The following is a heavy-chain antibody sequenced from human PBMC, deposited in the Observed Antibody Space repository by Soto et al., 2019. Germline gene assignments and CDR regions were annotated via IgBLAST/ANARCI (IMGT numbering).Heavy chain of an antibody. D-gene: IGHD6-19*01. CDR3: ARDLFNSGAGAGHFDY. V-gene: IGHV4-61*01. CDR2: IYYSGST. J-gene: IGHJ4*02. Sequence: XETLFLTCTVSGCSVSSGSYYWSWIRQPPGKGLEWIGYIYYSGSTNYNPSLKSRVTISVDTSKNTLYLQMNSLRAEDTAVYYCARDLFNSGAGAGHFDYWGQGTLVTVSS. CDR1: GCSVSSGSYY.